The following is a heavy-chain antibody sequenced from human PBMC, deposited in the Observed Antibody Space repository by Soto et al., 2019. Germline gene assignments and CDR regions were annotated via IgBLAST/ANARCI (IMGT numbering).Heavy chain of an antibody. V-gene: IGHV3-23*01. D-gene: IGHD6-19*01. Sequence: GGSLRLSCAASGFTFTNYAMSWVRQAPGKGLEWVSNISSSSGSTNYADSVKGRFSISRDNAKNSLFLQMNNLRAEDTAAYYCARWWDSSGWYAGAKGLDDWGQGTLVTVSS. CDR3: ARWWDSSGWYAGAKGLDD. CDR1: GFTFTNYA. CDR2: ISSSSGST. J-gene: IGHJ4*02.